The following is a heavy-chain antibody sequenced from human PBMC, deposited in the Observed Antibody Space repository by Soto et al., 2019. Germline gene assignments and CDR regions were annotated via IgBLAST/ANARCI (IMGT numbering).Heavy chain of an antibody. D-gene: IGHD6-13*01. CDR1: GGTFSSYG. Sequence: QVQLVQSGAEVKKPGSSVKVSCKASGGTFSSYGFSWVRQAPGQGLEWMGGIIPIFGTPNYAQKFQGRVTITADESTSTAYVELTSLRSEDTAVYYCARDTGIAAAGTVMDVWGQGTTVTVSS. CDR3: ARDTGIAAAGTVMDV. CDR2: IIPIFGTP. J-gene: IGHJ6*02. V-gene: IGHV1-69*01.